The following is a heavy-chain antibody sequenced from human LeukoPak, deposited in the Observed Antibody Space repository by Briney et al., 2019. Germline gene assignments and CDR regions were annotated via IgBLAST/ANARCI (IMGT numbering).Heavy chain of an antibody. D-gene: IGHD3-3*01. CDR1: GGTFSSYA. Sequence: SCKASGGTFSSYAMSWVRQAPGKGLEWVSAISGSGGSTYYADSVKGRFTISRDNSKNTLYLQMNSLRAEDTAVYYCAKSRRITIFGVVITDYYYYGMDVWGQGTTVTVSS. J-gene: IGHJ6*02. CDR3: AKSRRITIFGVVITDYYYYGMDV. V-gene: IGHV3-23*01. CDR2: ISGSGGST.